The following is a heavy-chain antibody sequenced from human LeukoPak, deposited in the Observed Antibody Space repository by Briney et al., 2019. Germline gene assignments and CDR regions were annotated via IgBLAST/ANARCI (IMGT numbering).Heavy chain of an antibody. J-gene: IGHJ4*02. CDR3: ARGYSLTSYYDFWSGYFKTFDY. CDR2: MNPNSGNT. Sequence: ASVTVSCKASGYTFTSYDINWVRQATGQGLEWMGWMNPNSGNTGYAQKFQGRVTITRNTSISTAYMELSSLRSEDTAVYYCARGYSLTSYYDFWSGYFKTFDYWGQGTLVTVSS. D-gene: IGHD3-3*01. V-gene: IGHV1-8*03. CDR1: GYTFTSYD.